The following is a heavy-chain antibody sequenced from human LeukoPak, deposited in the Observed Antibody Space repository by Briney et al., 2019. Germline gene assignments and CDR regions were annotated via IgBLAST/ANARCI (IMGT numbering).Heavy chain of an antibody. CDR1: GGTFSSYA. CDR3: ARSNYDILTGYFSYLDY. Sequence: SVKVSCKASGGTFSSYAISWVRQAPGQGLEWMGGIIPIFGTANYAQKFQGRVTITTDESTSTAYMELSSLRSEDTAVYYCARSNYDILTGYFSYLDYWGQGTLVTVSS. V-gene: IGHV1-69*05. CDR2: IIPIFGTA. D-gene: IGHD3-9*01. J-gene: IGHJ4*02.